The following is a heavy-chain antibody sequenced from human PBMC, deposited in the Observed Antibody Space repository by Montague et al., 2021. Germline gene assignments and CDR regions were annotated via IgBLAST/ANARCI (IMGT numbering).Heavy chain of an antibody. Sequence: SETLSLTCTVSGGSISSSSYYWGWIRQPPGKGLEWIGSIYYSGSTYYNPSLKSRLTISVDTSKNQFSLKLSSVTAADTAVYYGVVTPSSYDHGMDVWGQGTTVT. CDR2: IYYSGST. D-gene: IGHD4-23*01. J-gene: IGHJ6*02. CDR1: GGSISSSSYY. CDR3: VVTPSSYDHGMDV. V-gene: IGHV4-39*01.